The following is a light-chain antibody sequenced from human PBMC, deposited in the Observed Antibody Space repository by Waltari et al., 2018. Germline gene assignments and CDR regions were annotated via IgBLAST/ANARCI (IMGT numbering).Light chain of an antibody. CDR1: VLAGNY. CDR2: KDT. V-gene: IGLV3-27*01. Sequence: SYELTQPSSVSVSPGQTARITCSGNVLAGNYARWFQQKPGQTPVLIIYKDTERPSGIPGRFSGSSSGSTVTLTISGAQVEDEGDYYCYSATDNNLRVFGGGTKLTVL. CDR3: YSATDNNLRV. J-gene: IGLJ3*02.